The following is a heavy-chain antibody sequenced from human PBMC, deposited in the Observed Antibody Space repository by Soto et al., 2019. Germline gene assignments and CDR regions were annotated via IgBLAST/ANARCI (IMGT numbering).Heavy chain of an antibody. D-gene: IGHD3-16*01. CDR2: ISGVST. CDR3: AKGWGDY. CDR1: GLTLYSYV. V-gene: IGHV3-23*01. Sequence: DVQLLESGGDLVQPGGSLRLSCAASGLTLYSYVMSWVRHAPGKGLEWVSGISGVSTYYSDSVKCRFTISRDNSKNTLFLQMNSLIDEDTAAYYCAKGWGDYWGQGTLVTVSS. J-gene: IGHJ4*02.